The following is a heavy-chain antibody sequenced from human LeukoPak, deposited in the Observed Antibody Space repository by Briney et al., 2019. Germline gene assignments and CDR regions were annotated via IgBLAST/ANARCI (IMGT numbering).Heavy chain of an antibody. Sequence: GASVKVSCKASGYTFTSYGISWVRQAPGQGLEWMGWISAYNGNTNYAQKLQGRVTMTTDTSTSTAYMELSSLRSEDTAVYYCAKGIDYYDSSGYGYWGQGTLVTVSS. CDR3: AKGIDYYDSSGYGY. J-gene: IGHJ4*02. CDR2: ISAYNGNT. V-gene: IGHV1-18*01. D-gene: IGHD3-22*01. CDR1: GYTFTSYG.